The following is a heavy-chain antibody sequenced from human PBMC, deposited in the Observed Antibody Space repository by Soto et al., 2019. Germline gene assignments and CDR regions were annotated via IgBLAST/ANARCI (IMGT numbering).Heavy chain of an antibody. D-gene: IGHD2-8*01. V-gene: IGHV1-3*01. CDR3: ARGPGHCYNGVCSRANAFDI. J-gene: IGHJ3*02. CDR1: GYTFTSYD. Sequence: QVQLVQSGAELKKPGASVKVSCMASGYTFTSYDVHWLRQAPGQGLEWMGWINSGNGKTKYSQKFQGTITITKDTYATTAYMELISLRYEDTAMYYCARGPGHCYNGVCSRANAFDIWGQGTMIIVPS. CDR2: INSGNGKT.